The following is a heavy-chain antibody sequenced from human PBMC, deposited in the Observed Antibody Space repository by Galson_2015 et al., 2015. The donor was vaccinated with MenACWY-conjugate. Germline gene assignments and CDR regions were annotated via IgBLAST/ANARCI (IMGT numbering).Heavy chain of an antibody. CDR3: VRAYCTSASCPVGFDP. Sequence: CAISGDSVSSNSVAWNWIRQSPSRGLEWLGRTYYRSKWYSEYAVSVKSRITINPDTSKNQFSLQLNSVTLEDTAVYYCVRAYCTSASCPVGFDPWGQGSLVTVSS. J-gene: IGHJ5*02. V-gene: IGHV6-1*01. CDR1: GDSVSSNSVA. CDR2: TYYRSKWYS. D-gene: IGHD2-2*01.